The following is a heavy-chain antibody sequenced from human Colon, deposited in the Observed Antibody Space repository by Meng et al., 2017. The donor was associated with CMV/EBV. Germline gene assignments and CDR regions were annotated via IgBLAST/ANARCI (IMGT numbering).Heavy chain of an antibody. CDR2: IKQDGSEK. CDR1: GFTFSGYW. V-gene: IGHV3-7*01. D-gene: IGHD4-11*01. Sequence: GESLKISCAASGFTFSGYWMSWVRQAPGKGLEWVANIKQDGSEKYYVDSVKGRFTISRDNAKNSLYLQMNSLRAEDTAVYYCAREITTAVPHTYYYYYYGMDVWGQGTTVTVSS. CDR3: AREITTAVPHTYYYYYYGMDV. J-gene: IGHJ6*02.